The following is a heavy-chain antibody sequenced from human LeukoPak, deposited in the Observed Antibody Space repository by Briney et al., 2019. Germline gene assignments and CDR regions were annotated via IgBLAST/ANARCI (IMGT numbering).Heavy chain of an antibody. CDR2: IYYSGRT. Sequence: PSETLSLTCTVSGGSISSYYWSWIRRSPGKALEWMGYIYYSGRTNYNPSLKSRVTISVDTSKNQFSLKLSAVTAPDTAVYYCARKVVRGGICWFDAWGQGTLVTVSS. D-gene: IGHD3-10*01. CDR1: GGSISSYY. CDR3: ARKVVRGGICWFDA. J-gene: IGHJ5*02. V-gene: IGHV4-59*08.